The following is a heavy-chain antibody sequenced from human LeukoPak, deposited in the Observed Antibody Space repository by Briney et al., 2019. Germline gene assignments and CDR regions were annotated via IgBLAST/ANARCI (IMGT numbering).Heavy chain of an antibody. CDR3: ARSIAAAGPTEFDP. CDR1: GLTFSSYS. V-gene: IGHV3-21*01. J-gene: IGHJ5*02. Sequence: GGSLRLSCAASGLTFSSYSMNWVRQAPGKGLEWVSSISSSSSYIYYADSVKGRFTISRDNAKNSLYLQMNSLRAEDTAVYYCARSIAAAGPTEFDPWGQGTLVTVSS. D-gene: IGHD6-13*01. CDR2: ISSSSSYI.